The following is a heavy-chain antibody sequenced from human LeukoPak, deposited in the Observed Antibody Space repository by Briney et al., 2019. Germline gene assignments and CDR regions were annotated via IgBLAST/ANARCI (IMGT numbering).Heavy chain of an antibody. CDR1: GGSISGYY. CDR3: ARTNRPRRLTVTRYWFDP. J-gene: IGHJ5*02. D-gene: IGHD2-8*01. CDR2: IYYSGST. Sequence: SETLSLTCTVSGGSISGYYWSWIRQPPGKGLEWIGYIYYSGSTNYNPSLKSRVTISVDTSKNQFSLKLSSVTAADTAVYYCARTNRPRRLTVTRYWFDPWGQGTLVTVSS. V-gene: IGHV4-59*01.